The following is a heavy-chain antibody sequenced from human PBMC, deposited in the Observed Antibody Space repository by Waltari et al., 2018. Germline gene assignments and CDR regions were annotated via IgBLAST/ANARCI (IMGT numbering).Heavy chain of an antibody. Sequence: QVQLQESGPGLVKSSETLSLTCPVTGGSSSSYSWSWFRHPPGKGLEWIGYIYYSVSTKDNPSRKRRVTISVDTSKSQFALKLSSVNAAETAGYDCASSGGGDAFDIWGQGTMVIVSS. V-gene: IGHV4-59*01. D-gene: IGHD3-16*01. CDR1: GGSSSSYS. CDR3: ASSGGGDAFDI. J-gene: IGHJ3*02. CDR2: IYYSVST.